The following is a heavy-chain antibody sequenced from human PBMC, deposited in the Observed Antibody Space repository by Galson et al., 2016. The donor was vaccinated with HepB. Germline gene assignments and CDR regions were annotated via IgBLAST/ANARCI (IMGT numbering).Heavy chain of an antibody. J-gene: IGHJ4*02. CDR2: ISVYNGNT. CDR1: GYTFDSYG. D-gene: IGHD3-10*01. CDR3: TREREGSGRGRDC. V-gene: IGHV1-18*01. Sequence: SVKVSCKASGYTFDSYGIGWVRQAPGQGLEWMGWISVYNGNTNFAQKFQDRVTLTTDTSTTTAYMELRSLRSDDTAVYYCTREREGSGRGRDCWGQGTLITVSS.